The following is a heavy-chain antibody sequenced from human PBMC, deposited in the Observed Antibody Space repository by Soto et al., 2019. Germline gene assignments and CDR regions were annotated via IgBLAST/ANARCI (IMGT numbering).Heavy chain of an antibody. Sequence: SETLSLTCTVSGGSISSGGYYWSWIRQHPGKGLEWIGYIYYSGSTYYNPSLKSRVTISVDTSKNQFSLKLSSVTAADTAVYYCARDPEELELRRYGMDVWGQGTTAPVSS. D-gene: IGHD1-7*01. V-gene: IGHV4-31*03. CDR1: GGSISSGGYY. CDR3: ARDPEELELRRYGMDV. CDR2: IYYSGST. J-gene: IGHJ6*02.